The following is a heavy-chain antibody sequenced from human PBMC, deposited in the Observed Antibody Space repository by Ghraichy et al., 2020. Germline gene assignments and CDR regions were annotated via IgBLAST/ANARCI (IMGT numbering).Heavy chain of an antibody. V-gene: IGHV3-43*01. CDR3: ARGESYYDSWRAADP. J-gene: IGHJ5*02. Sequence: GGSLRLSCAASGFTFDDYTMHWVRQAPGKGLEWVSLISWDGGSTYYADSVKGRFTISRDNSKNSLYLQMNSLRTEDTAVYYCARGESYYDSWRAADPWGQGTLVTVSS. CDR2: ISWDGGST. D-gene: IGHD3-22*01. CDR1: GFTFDDYT.